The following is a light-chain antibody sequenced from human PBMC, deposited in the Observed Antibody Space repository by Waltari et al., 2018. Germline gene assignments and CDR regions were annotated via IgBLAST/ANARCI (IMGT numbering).Light chain of an antibody. CDR1: ILRTYY. Sequence: SSDLTQDPAVSVALGQTVRITCQGDILRTYYGNWCRQKPGQPPELVIYGKNNRPSGIPDRFSASSSGNTASLIITGAQAGDEADYYCSSRELSGHVVFGGGTRLTVL. J-gene: IGLJ2*01. V-gene: IGLV3-19*01. CDR3: SSRELSGHVV. CDR2: GKN.